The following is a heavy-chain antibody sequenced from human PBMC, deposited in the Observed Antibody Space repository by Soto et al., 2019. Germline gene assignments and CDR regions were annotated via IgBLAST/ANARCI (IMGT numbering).Heavy chain of an antibody. J-gene: IGHJ4*02. CDR1: GGSISRGGYS. Sequence: QLQLLESGSGLVKPSQTLSPTCAVSGGSISRGGYSWSWIRQQPGKGLEYIGYIYHSVSTYYNPSLKSRVTISGDRSKNQFSLRLSSVTAADTAVYYCARVPDYWGQGTLVTVSS. V-gene: IGHV4-30-2*01. CDR2: IYHSVST. CDR3: ARVPDY.